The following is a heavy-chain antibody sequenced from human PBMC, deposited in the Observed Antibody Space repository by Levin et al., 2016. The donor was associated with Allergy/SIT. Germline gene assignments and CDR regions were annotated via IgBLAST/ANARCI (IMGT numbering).Heavy chain of an antibody. J-gene: IGHJ4*02. CDR3: ARVRSGAPYYYFDY. D-gene: IGHD3-3*01. V-gene: IGHV1-3*01. CDR2: INAGNGNT. Sequence: WVRQAPGQRLEWMGWINAGNGNTKYSQKFQGRVTITRDTSASTAYMELSSLRSEDTAVYYCARVRSGAPYYYFDYWGQGTLVTVSS.